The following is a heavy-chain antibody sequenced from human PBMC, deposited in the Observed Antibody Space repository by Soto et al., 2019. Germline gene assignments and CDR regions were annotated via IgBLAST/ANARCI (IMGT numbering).Heavy chain of an antibody. CDR2: TYYRSKWYN. V-gene: IGHV6-1*01. J-gene: IGHJ3*02. Sequence: SQTLSLTCAISGDSVSSNSAAWNWIRQSPSRGLEWLGRTYYRSKWYNDYAVSVKSRVTINPDTSKNQFSLQLNSVTPEDTAVYYCAREHPLTNYGPGAFDIWGQGTMVTVSS. CDR3: AREHPLTNYGPGAFDI. D-gene: IGHD3-10*01. CDR1: GDSVSSNSAA.